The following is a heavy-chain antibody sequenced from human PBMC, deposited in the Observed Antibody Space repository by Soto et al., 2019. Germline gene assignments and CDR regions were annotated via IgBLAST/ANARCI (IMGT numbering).Heavy chain of an antibody. Sequence: QVQLVQSGAEVKKPGSSVKVSCKASGGTFRSYTISWVRQAPGQGLEWMGRIIPILGIANYAQKFQGRVAITADKSTSTAYMELSSRRSEDTAVYYCARDMECFGELVLDYWGQGTLVTVSS. CDR2: IIPILGIA. V-gene: IGHV1-69*08. J-gene: IGHJ4*02. CDR3: ARDMECFGELVLDY. D-gene: IGHD3-10*01. CDR1: GGTFRSYT.